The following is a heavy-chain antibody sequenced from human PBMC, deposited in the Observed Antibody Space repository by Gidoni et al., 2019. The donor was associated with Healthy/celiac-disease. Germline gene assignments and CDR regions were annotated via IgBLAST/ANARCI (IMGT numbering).Heavy chain of an antibody. V-gene: IGHV3-7*03. J-gene: IGHJ4*02. CDR1: GFTFSSYW. CDR2: IKQDGSEK. CDR3: ARDSGVKRWLDIGGQFDY. D-gene: IGHD2-15*01. Sequence: EVQLVESGGGLVQPGGSLRLSCAASGFTFSSYWMSWVRQAPGKGLEWVANIKQDGSEKYYVDSVKGRFTISRDNAKNSLYLQMNSLRAEDTAVYYCARDSGVKRWLDIGGQFDYWGQGTLVTVSS.